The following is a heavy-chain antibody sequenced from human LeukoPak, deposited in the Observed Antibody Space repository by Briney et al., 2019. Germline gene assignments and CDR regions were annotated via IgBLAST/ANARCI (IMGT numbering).Heavy chain of an antibody. CDR2: ISGSGGST. CDR3: AKGQGGGNDNYYYYYMDA. V-gene: IGHV3-23*01. CDR1: GFTFSSYA. J-gene: IGHJ6*03. Sequence: GGSLRLSCAASGFTFSSYAMSWVRQAPGKGLEWVSAISGSGGSTYYADSVKGRFTISRDNSKNTLYLQMNSLRAEDTAVYYCAKGQGGGNDNYYYYYMDAWGKGTTVTVSS. D-gene: IGHD3-16*01.